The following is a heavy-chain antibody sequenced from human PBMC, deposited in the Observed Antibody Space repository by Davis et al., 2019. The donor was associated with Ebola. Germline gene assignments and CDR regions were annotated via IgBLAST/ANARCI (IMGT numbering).Heavy chain of an antibody. J-gene: IGHJ6*02. Sequence: AASVKVSCKASGYTFTSYDINWVRQATGQGLEWMGWMNPNSGNTGYAQKFQGRVTMTRNTSISTAYMELSSLRSEDTAVYYCARRHIAARYYYYYGMDVWGQGTTVTVSS. D-gene: IGHD6-6*01. CDR3: ARRHIAARYYYYYGMDV. CDR2: MNPNSGNT. CDR1: GYTFTSYD. V-gene: IGHV1-8*01.